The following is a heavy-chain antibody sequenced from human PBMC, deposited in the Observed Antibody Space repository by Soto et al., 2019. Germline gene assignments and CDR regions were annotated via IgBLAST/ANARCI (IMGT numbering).Heavy chain of an antibody. V-gene: IGHV4-59*12. Sequence: QGQLQESGPGLVRPSETLSLTCTVSGASITSYYWSWIRQSSGKGLEWIGYIHYSWSTNYNPSLESRVTMSIDTSESQFSLRLRSVTAADTAVYYCARLDYYYYLDVWGKGTAVTVSS. J-gene: IGHJ6*03. CDR3: ARLDYYYYLDV. CDR1: GASITSYY. CDR2: IHYSWST.